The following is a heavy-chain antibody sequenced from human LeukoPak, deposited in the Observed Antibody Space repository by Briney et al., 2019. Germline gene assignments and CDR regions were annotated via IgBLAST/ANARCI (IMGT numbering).Heavy chain of an antibody. J-gene: IGHJ4*02. CDR1: GGSISGYY. CDR3: ARGPSSYYSDY. CDR2: IYYSGST. Sequence: SETLSLTCTVSGGSISGYYCSWIRQPPGRGLEWIGYIYYSGSTNYNPSLESRVTISVDTSKNQFSLKLSSVTAADTAVYYCARGPSSYYSDYWGQGTLVTVSS. V-gene: IGHV4-59*01.